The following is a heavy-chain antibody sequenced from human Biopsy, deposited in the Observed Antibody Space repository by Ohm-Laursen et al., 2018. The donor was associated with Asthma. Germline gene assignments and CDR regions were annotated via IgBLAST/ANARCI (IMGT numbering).Heavy chain of an antibody. CDR1: GNTFSGYY. Sequence: SVKVSCKPSGNTFSGYYLHWVRQAPGQGLEWVGRINPNSGDTNYAEKFQGRVTMTRDTSISTAYMELSRLRSDDTAVYYCAREGITGTTAWFDPWGQGTLVTVSS. CDR2: INPNSGDT. J-gene: IGHJ5*02. D-gene: IGHD1-7*01. CDR3: AREGITGTTAWFDP. V-gene: IGHV1-2*06.